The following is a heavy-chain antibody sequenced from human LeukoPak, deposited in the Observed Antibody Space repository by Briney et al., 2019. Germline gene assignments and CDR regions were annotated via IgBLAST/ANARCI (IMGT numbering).Heavy chain of an antibody. Sequence: PSETLSLTCAVSGYSISSGYYWGWIRQPPGKGLEWIGSIYHSGSTTYNPSLKSRVTISVDTSKNQFSLKLSSVTAADTAVYYCARDQGDSGAFDIWGQGTMVTVSS. J-gene: IGHJ3*02. V-gene: IGHV4-38-2*02. CDR3: ARDQGDSGAFDI. D-gene: IGHD3-16*01. CDR2: IYHSGST. CDR1: GYSISSGYY.